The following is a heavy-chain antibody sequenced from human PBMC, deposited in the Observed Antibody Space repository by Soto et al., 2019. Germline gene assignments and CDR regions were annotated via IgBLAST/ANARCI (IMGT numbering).Heavy chain of an antibody. CDR2: ISSSSSTI. CDR1: GFTLT. J-gene: IGHJ4*02. Sequence: GGSLRLSCAASGFTLTMNWVRQAPGKGLEWVSYISSSSSTIYYADSVKGRFTISRDNAKNSVYLQMNSLRAEDTAVYYCARGNSGWYNAFDIWGQGNLVTVSS. D-gene: IGHD6-13*01. CDR3: ARGNSGWYNAFDI. V-gene: IGHV3-48*01.